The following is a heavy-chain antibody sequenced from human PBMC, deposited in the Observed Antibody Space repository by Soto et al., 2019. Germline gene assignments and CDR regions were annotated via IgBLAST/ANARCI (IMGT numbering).Heavy chain of an antibody. CDR2: IWYDGSNK. J-gene: IGHJ4*02. V-gene: IGHV3-33*08. CDR1: GLTFSNYG. D-gene: IGHD2-21*01. CDR3: AHWGGRHTTNFFSGPFDY. Sequence: QVQLVESGGGVVQPGRSLRLSCAASGLTFSNYGMHWFRQSPGKGLEWVAVIWYDGSNKYYADSVKGRFTISRDNSKNTLYLQMNRLRAADPAVSYCAHWGGRHTTNFFSGPFDYWGPGTLFTVSS.